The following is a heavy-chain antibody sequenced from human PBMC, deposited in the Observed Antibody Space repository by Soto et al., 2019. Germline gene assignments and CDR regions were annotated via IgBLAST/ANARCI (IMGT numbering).Heavy chain of an antibody. CDR1: GFTFSSYA. V-gene: IGHV3-30-3*01. J-gene: IGHJ4*02. Sequence: PGGSLRLSCAASGFTFSSYAMHWVRQAPGKGLEWVAVISYDGSNKYYADSVKGRFTISRDNSKNTLYLQMNSLRAEDTAVYYCAREGCSSTSCYLLAYWGQGTLVTVS. D-gene: IGHD2-2*01. CDR2: ISYDGSNK. CDR3: AREGCSSTSCYLLAY.